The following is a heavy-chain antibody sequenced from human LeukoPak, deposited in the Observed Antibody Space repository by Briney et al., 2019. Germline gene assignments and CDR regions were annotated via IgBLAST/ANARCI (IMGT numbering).Heavy chain of an antibody. J-gene: IGHJ4*02. D-gene: IGHD6-13*01. V-gene: IGHV4-38-2*02. Sequence: PSETRSLTGTVSGLSVTNGYYWGWVRQPPGKGLEWIASIYHGGTSHYKLSLKSRATISVETSKNQFSLKLSSVTAADTAVYYCARQRYSSSWYEVDYWGQGTLVTVSS. CDR1: GLSVTNGYY. CDR2: IYHGGTS. CDR3: ARQRYSSSWYEVDY.